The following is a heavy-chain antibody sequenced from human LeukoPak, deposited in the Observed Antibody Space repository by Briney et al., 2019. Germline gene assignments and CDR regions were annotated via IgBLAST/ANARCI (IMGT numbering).Heavy chain of an antibody. V-gene: IGHV1-69*04. J-gene: IGHJ4*02. CDR1: GGTFSNYT. D-gene: IGHD2-15*01. CDR3: ARDGGGCSGGSCYADY. Sequence: ASVKVSCKASGGTFSNYTINWVRQAPGQGLEWMGRLIPILGIANYPQKFQGRVTITAEKSTRTAYMELSSLRSEEAAVYYCARDGGGCSGGSCYADYWGQGTLVTVSS. CDR2: LIPILGIA.